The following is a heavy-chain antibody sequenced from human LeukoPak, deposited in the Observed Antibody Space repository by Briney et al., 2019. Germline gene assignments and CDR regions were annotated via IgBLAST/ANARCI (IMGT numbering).Heavy chain of an antibody. J-gene: IGHJ4*02. CDR3: AKDIPPGGTTVTRSDY. Sequence: GGSLRLSCAASGFTFSSYAMSWVRQAPGKGLEWVSAISGSGGSTYYADSVKGRFTISRDNSKNTLYLQMNSLRAEDTAVYYCAKDIPPGGTTVTRSDYWGQGTLVTVSS. CDR1: GFTFSSYA. V-gene: IGHV3-23*01. D-gene: IGHD4-17*01. CDR2: ISGSGGST.